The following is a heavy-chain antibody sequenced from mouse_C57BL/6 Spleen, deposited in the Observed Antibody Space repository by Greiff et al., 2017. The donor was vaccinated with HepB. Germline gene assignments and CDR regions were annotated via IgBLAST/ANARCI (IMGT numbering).Heavy chain of an antibody. D-gene: IGHD1-1*01. V-gene: IGHV1-82*01. CDR1: GYAFSSSW. CDR3: ARWNGSSLYYFDY. J-gene: IGHJ2*01. Sequence: VQLQQSGPELVKPGASVKISCKASGYAFSSSWMNWVKQRPGKGLEWIGRIYPGDGDTNYNGKFKGKATLTADKSSSTAYMQLSSLTSEDSAVYVCARWNGSSLYYFDYWGQGTTLTVSS. CDR2: IYPGDGDT.